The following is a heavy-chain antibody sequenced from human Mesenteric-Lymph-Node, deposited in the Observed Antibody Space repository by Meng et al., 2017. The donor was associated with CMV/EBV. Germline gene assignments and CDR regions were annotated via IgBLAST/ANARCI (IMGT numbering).Heavy chain of an antibody. V-gene: IGHV4-34*01. D-gene: IGHD3-16*01. J-gene: IGHJ4*02. CDR2: INHSGTT. CDR1: GESFRSYS. CDR3: ARRRGSGPIDY. Sequence: LTCAVYGESFRSYSWTWIRQPPGKGLEWIEDINHSGTTNYNPSLKSAVTISIDASNHHFSLRLTSATAADTAVYFCARRRGSGPIDYWGQGTLVTVSS.